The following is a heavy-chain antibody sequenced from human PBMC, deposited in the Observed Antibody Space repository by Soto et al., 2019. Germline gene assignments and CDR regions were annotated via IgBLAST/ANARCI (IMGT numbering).Heavy chain of an antibody. CDR1: GFTFSSYG. Sequence: GGSLRLSCAASGFTFSSYGMHWVRQAPGKGLEWVAVIWYDGSKKYYADSVRGRFTISRDNSKNTLYLQMNSLRAEDTAVYYCARDLCGGDCYPPDYWGQGSRVTVPQ. CDR2: IWYDGSKK. J-gene: IGHJ4*02. V-gene: IGHV3-33*01. D-gene: IGHD2-21*02. CDR3: ARDLCGGDCYPPDY.